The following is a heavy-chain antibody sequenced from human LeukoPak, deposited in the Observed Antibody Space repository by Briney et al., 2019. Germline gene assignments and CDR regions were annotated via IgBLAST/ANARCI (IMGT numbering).Heavy chain of an antibody. CDR1: GFTFDDYA. CDR3: ANDMAAAGTGRFDY. Sequence: GGSLRLSCAASGFTFDDYAMHWVRQAPGKGLEWVSGISWNSGSIGYADSVKGRFTISRDNAKNSLYLQMNSLRAEDTALYYCANDMAAAGTGRFDYWGQGTLVTVSS. CDR2: ISWNSGSI. D-gene: IGHD6-13*01. J-gene: IGHJ4*02. V-gene: IGHV3-9*01.